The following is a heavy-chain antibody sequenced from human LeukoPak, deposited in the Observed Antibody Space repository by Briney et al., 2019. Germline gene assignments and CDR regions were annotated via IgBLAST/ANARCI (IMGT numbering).Heavy chain of an antibody. CDR1: GFIVSSNY. Sequence: GGSLRLSCAASGFIVSSNYMSWVRQAPGKGLEWVSVIYSGGSTYYADSVKGRFTISRDNSKNTLYLQMNSLRAEDTAVYYCAREPTGLDAFDIWGQGTMVTVSS. V-gene: IGHV3-53*01. CDR2: IYSGGST. CDR3: AREPTGLDAFDI. J-gene: IGHJ3*02.